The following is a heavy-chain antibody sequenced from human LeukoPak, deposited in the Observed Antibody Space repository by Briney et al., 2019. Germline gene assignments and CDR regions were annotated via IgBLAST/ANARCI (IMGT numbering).Heavy chain of an antibody. CDR1: GFTSSSYA. J-gene: IGHJ4*02. Sequence: GGSLRLSCVDSGFTSSSYAMSWVRQAPGGGLEWVSAISGNGGNTYYADSVKGRFTISRDNSKNTLYLQMNSLRAEDTAVFYCAKATTISAAGSHFVYWGQGTLVTVSS. V-gene: IGHV3-23*01. CDR2: ISGNGGNT. CDR3: AKATTISAAGSHFVY. D-gene: IGHD6-13*01.